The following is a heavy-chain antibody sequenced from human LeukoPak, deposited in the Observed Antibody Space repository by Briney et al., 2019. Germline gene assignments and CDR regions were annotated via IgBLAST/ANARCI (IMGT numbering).Heavy chain of an antibody. CDR2: INTNGSPT. J-gene: IGHJ4*02. V-gene: IGHV3-74*01. CDR1: GFTFSSYA. D-gene: IGHD3-10*01. CDR3: AGDLISGSGSLGY. Sequence: GGSLRLSCAASGFTFSSYAMSWVRHAPGKGLVWVARINTNGSPTQYADSVKGRFTISRDNAKTTLYLQMNSLRDEDTAVYYCAGDLISGSGSLGYWGQGTLVTVSS.